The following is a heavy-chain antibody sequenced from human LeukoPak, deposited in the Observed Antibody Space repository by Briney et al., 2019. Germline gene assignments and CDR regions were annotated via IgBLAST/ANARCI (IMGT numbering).Heavy chain of an antibody. D-gene: IGHD2-2*01. CDR3: ASYCSSTSCFASDAFDI. Sequence: YHSGSTYYNPSLKSRVTISVDTSKNQFSLKLSSVTAADTAVYYCASYCSSTSCFASDAFDIWGQGTMVTVSS. J-gene: IGHJ3*02. CDR2: YHSGST. V-gene: IGHV4-30-2*04.